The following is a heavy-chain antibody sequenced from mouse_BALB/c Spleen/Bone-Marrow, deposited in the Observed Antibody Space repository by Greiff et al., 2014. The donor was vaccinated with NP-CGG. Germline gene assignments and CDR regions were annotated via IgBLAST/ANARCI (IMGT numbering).Heavy chain of an antibody. CDR2: ITYDGSN. D-gene: IGHD1-1*02. Sequence: VQLKQSGPGLVKPSQSLSLTRSVTGYPISSGYYWNWIRQFPGNKLEWLGYITYDGSNYYNPSLTNRVSITRDTSKNQFFLKLNSVTTEDTATYYCASVEVDAMDYWGQGTSVTVSS. J-gene: IGHJ4*01. V-gene: IGHV3-6*02. CDR1: GYPISSGYY. CDR3: ASVEVDAMDY.